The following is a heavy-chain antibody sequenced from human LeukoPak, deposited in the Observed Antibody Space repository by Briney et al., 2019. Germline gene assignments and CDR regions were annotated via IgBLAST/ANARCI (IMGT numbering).Heavy chain of an antibody. CDR2: FYSGDTT. D-gene: IGHD3-10*01. CDR3: ARDKSYGSGPYYFDY. Sequence: GGSLRLSCAASGFTVSSTYMSWVRQAPGKGLEWVSVFYSGDTTYYANSVKGRFTISRDNSKNTLYLQMNSLRAEDTAVYYCARDKSYGSGPYYFDYWGQGTLVTVSS. J-gene: IGHJ4*02. V-gene: IGHV3-66*01. CDR1: GFTVSSTY.